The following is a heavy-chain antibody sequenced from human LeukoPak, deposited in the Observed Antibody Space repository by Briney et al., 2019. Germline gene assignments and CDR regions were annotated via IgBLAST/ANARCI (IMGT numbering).Heavy chain of an antibody. CDR2: INPNSGGT. CDR1: GYTFTSYG. Sequence: ASVKVSCKASGYTFTSYGISWVRQAPGQGLEWMGRINPNSGGTNYAQKFQGRVTMTRDTSISTAYMELSRLRSDDTAVYYCARERVVRGSFDYWGQGTLVTVSS. CDR3: ARERVVRGSFDY. V-gene: IGHV1-2*06. J-gene: IGHJ4*02. D-gene: IGHD3-10*01.